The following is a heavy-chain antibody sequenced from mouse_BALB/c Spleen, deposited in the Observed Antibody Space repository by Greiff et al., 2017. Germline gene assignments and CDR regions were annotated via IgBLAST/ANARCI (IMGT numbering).Heavy chain of an antibody. CDR1: GFTFNTYA. J-gene: IGHJ2*01. CDR3: VRGITIFDY. Sequence: EVQLVESGGGLVQPKGSLKLSCAASGFTFNTYAMNWVRQAPGKGLEWVARIRSKSNNYATYYADSVKDRFTISRDDSQSMLYLQMNNLKTEDTAMYYCVRGITIFDYWGQGTTLTVSS. D-gene: IGHD1-1*02. V-gene: IGHV10-1*02. CDR2: IRSKSNNYAT.